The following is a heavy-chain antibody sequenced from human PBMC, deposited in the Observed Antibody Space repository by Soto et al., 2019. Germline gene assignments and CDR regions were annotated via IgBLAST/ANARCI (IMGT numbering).Heavy chain of an antibody. CDR1: GFTFSDFG. CDR3: AKAMVAASLAYFFES. D-gene: IGHD3-10*01. J-gene: IGHJ4*02. CDR2: ISAGGGRT. Sequence: EVQLLESGGGLIQPGGSLRLSCEASGFTFSDFGMAWVRLAPGNGLQWVSTISAGGGRTFYADPVKDRLAISRDNSKNTLYLQMHSLGAADTALCYCAKAMVAASLAYFFESWGQGTLVTVPS. V-gene: IGHV3-23*01.